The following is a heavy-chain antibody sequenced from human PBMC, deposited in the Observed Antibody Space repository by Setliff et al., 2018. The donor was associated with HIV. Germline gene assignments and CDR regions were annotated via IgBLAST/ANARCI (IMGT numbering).Heavy chain of an antibody. Sequence: SETLSLTCAVYGGSFSGYYWSWIRQPPGKGLEWIGEVTPSGRTNYNPSLESRVTTSVDTSKKQFSLRLTSVTAADTAVYYCARGVRDNSGWSSYYFDYWGQGTLVTVSS. V-gene: IGHV4-34*01. J-gene: IGHJ4*02. CDR2: VTPSGRT. CDR3: ARGVRDNSGWSSYYFDY. D-gene: IGHD6-19*01. CDR1: GGSFSGYY.